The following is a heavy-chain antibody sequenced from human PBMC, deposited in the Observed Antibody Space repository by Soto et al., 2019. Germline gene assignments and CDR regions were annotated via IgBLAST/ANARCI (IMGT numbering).Heavy chain of an antibody. CDR2: INGIDTGT. J-gene: IGHJ4*02. Sequence: GGSLRLSCAASGFTFSNCAMSWVRQAPGKGLEWVSGINGIDTGTFYADSVKGRFTISRDNSRNTVYLQMNSLRADDTAVYYCAKDRLAGGFDYWGQGTLVTVSS. V-gene: IGHV3-23*01. D-gene: IGHD3-16*01. CDR3: AKDRLAGGFDY. CDR1: GFTFSNCA.